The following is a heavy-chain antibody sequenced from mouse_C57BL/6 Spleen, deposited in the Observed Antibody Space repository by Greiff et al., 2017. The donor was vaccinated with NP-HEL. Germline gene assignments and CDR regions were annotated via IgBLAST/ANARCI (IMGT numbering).Heavy chain of an antibody. Sequence: SGAELVRPGTSVKVSCKASGYAFTNYLIEWVKQRPGQGLEWIGVINPGSGGTNYNEKFKGKATLTADKSSSTAYMQLSSLTSEDSAVYFCARYTSYFDYWGQGTTLTVSS. J-gene: IGHJ2*01. CDR3: ARYTSYFDY. V-gene: IGHV1-54*01. CDR2: INPGSGGT. CDR1: GYAFTNYL.